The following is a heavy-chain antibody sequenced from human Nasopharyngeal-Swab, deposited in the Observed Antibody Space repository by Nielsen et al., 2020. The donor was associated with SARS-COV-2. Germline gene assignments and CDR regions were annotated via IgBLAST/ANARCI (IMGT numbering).Heavy chain of an antibody. D-gene: IGHD6-19*01. Sequence: ASVKVSCKASGYTFTSHYMHWVRQAPGQGLEWMGIINPSGGSTIYAQKFQGRVTMTRDTSTSTVYMELSSLRSEDTAVYYCARDLYSSGWYRTNWYFDLWGRGTLVTVSS. CDR1: GYTFTSHY. J-gene: IGHJ2*01. V-gene: IGHV1-46*01. CDR3: ARDLYSSGWYRTNWYFDL. CDR2: INPSGGST.